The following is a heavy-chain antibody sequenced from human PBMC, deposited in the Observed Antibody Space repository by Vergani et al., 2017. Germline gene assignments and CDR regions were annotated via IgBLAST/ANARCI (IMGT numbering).Heavy chain of an antibody. J-gene: IGHJ4*02. V-gene: IGHV3-74*02. Sequence: EVQLVESGGGLVQPGGSLRLSCAASGFTFSSYWMHWVRQAPGKGLVWVSRINSDGSSTSYAYSVKGRFTISRDNAKNTLYLQMNSLRTEDTAVYYCARASDVAAATLDFDYWGQGTLVTVSS. CDR3: ARASDVAAATLDFDY. CDR2: INSDGSST. D-gene: IGHD6-13*01. CDR1: GFTFSSYW.